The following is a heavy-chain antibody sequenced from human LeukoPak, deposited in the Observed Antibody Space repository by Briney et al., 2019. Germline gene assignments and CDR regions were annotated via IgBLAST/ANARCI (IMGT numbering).Heavy chain of an antibody. V-gene: IGHV1-8*01. CDR1: GYAFTSYD. D-gene: IGHD1-26*01. Sequence: GASVKVSCKASGYAFTSYDINWVRQATGQGLEWMGWMNPNSGNTGYVQKFQGRVTMTRNTSISTAYMELSSLRSEDTAVYYCASRIGVRELYYYYGMDVWGQGTTVTVSS. CDR3: ASRIGVRELYYYYGMDV. CDR2: MNPNSGNT. J-gene: IGHJ6*02.